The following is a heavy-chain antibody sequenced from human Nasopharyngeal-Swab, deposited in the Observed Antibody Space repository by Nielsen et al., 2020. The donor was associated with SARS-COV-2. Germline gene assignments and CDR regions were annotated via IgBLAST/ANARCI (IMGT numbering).Heavy chain of an antibody. CDR3: ARRWPTVTTQ. D-gene: IGHD4-17*01. J-gene: IGHJ3*01. CDR2: INHTGSPKTGTT. Sequence: WIRQPPGKGLEWIGEINHTGSPKTGTTNYNPSLKSRITILVDTSKNQVSLKLNSVTAADTALYYCARRWPTVTTQWGQGTMVTVSS. V-gene: IGHV4-34*01.